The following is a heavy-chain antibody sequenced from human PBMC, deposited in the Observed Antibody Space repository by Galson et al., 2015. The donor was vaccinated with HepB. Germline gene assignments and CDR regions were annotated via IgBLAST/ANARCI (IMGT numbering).Heavy chain of an antibody. CDR1: GYSFTSYW. J-gene: IGHJ3*02. Sequence: QSGAEVKKPGESLKISCKGSGYSFTSYWIGWVRQMPGKGLEWMGIIYPGDSDTRYSPSFQGQVTISADKSISTAYLQWSSLKASDTAMYYCASTYCSSTSCYRPADAFDIWGQGTMVTVSS. V-gene: IGHV5-51*03. D-gene: IGHD2-2*01. CDR3: ASTYCSSTSCYRPADAFDI. CDR2: IYPGDSDT.